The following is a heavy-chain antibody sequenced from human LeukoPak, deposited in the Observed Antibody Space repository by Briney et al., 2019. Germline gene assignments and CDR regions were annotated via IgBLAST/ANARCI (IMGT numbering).Heavy chain of an antibody. J-gene: IGHJ4*02. CDR3: AKGDPTMVRGVIIRD. CDR1: GFTFDDYS. CDR2: ISWDGGST. Sequence: PGGSLRLSCAASGFTFDDYSMHWVRQAPGKGLEWVSLISWDGGSTYYADSVKGRFTISRDNSKNSLYLQMNSLRTEDTALYYCAKGDPTMVRGVIIRDWGQGTLVTVSS. V-gene: IGHV3-43*01. D-gene: IGHD3-10*01.